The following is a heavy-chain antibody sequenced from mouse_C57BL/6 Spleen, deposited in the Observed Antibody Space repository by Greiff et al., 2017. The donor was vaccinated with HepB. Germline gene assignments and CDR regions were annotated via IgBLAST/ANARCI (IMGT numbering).Heavy chain of an antibody. CDR2: IYPGSGST. V-gene: IGHV1-55*01. CDR1: GYTFTSYW. J-gene: IGHJ2*01. Sequence: VQLQQPGAELVKPGASVKMSCKASGYTFTSYWITWVKQRPGQGLEWIGDIYPGSGSTNYNEKFKSKATLTVATSSSTAYMQLSSLTSEDSAVYYCARSVGYYFDYWGQGTTLTVSS. D-gene: IGHD1-1*02. CDR3: ARSVGYYFDY.